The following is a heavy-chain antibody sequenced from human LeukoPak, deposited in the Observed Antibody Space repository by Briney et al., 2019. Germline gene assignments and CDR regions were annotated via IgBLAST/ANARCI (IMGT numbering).Heavy chain of an antibody. CDR1: GFTFDDYA. Sequence: GRSLRLSCAASGFTFDDYAMHWVRQAPGKGLEWVSGISWNSGSIGYADSVKGRFTISRDNAKNSLYLQMNSLRAEDTAVYYCARGRWGRFGELPHSDAFDIWGQGTMVTVSS. J-gene: IGHJ3*02. CDR3: ARGRWGRFGELPHSDAFDI. CDR2: ISWNSGSI. V-gene: IGHV3-9*01. D-gene: IGHD3-10*01.